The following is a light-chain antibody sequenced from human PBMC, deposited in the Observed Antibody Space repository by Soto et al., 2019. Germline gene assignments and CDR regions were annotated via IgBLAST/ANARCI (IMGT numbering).Light chain of an antibody. CDR1: QSVSSN. J-gene: IGKJ4*01. CDR3: QQYNNWPLALT. Sequence: EIVMTQSPATLSVSPGERATLSCRASQSVSSNLAWYQQKPGQAPRLLIYGASTRATGIPARFSGRGSGTEFTLTISSLQSEDFAVYYCQQYNNWPLALTFGGGTKVEIK. CDR2: GAS. V-gene: IGKV3-15*01.